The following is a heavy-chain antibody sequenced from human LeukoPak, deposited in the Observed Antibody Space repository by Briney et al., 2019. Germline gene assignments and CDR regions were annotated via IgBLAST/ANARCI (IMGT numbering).Heavy chain of an antibody. J-gene: IGHJ4*02. Sequence: QTGGSLRLSCAASGFTFSSYWMSWVRQAPGKGLEWVAIIKQDGSEKYYVDSVKGRFTISRDNAKNSLYLQMNSLRAEDTAVYYCARVFLWFGELFDYWGQGTLVTVSS. CDR3: ARVFLWFGELFDY. V-gene: IGHV3-7*01. CDR1: GFTFSSYW. D-gene: IGHD3-10*01. CDR2: IKQDGSEK.